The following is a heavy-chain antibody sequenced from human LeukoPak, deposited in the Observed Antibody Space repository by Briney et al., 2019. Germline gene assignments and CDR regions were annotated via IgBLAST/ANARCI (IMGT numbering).Heavy chain of an antibody. J-gene: IGHJ4*02. Sequence: KPSDTLSLICTVSGGSISSYYWSWIRQPAGKALEWVGRIFSSGSTNYNPSLRSRVTMSVDTSKNQFSLKLRSVTDADTAVYYCVRGIVGTTRHFDFWGQGTLVTVSS. CDR2: IFSSGST. D-gene: IGHD1-26*01. V-gene: IGHV4-4*07. CDR3: VRGIVGTTRHFDF. CDR1: GGSISSYY.